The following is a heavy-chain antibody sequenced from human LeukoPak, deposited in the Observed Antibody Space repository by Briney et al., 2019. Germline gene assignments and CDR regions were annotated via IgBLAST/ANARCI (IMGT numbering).Heavy chain of an antibody. J-gene: IGHJ4*02. CDR2: IIPIFGTA. CDR3: ARVESCSGGSCFSDLDY. Sequence: ASVKVSCKASGGTFSSYAISWVRQAPGQGLEWMGGIIPIFGTANYAQKFQGRVTITADESTSTAYMELSSLRSDDTAVYYCARVESCSGGSCFSDLDYWGQGTLVTVSS. D-gene: IGHD2-15*01. CDR1: GGTFSSYA. V-gene: IGHV1-69*13.